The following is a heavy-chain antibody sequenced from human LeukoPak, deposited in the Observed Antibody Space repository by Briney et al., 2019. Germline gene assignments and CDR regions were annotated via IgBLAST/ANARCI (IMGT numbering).Heavy chain of an antibody. J-gene: IGHJ4*02. CDR2: INHSGST. Sequence: SETLSRTCAVYGGSFSGYYWSWISQPPGKGLEWIGEINHSGSTNYNPSLKSRVTISVDTSKNQFSLKLSSVTAADTAVYYCASGEILGPRTNGVSNYYFDYWGQGTLVTVSS. V-gene: IGHV4-34*01. CDR3: ASGEILGPRTNGVSNYYFDY. CDR1: GGSFSGYY. D-gene: IGHD2-8*01.